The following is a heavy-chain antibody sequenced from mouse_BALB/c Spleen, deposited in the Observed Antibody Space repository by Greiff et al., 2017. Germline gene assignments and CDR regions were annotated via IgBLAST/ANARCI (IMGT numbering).Heavy chain of an antibody. D-gene: IGHD2-4*01. V-gene: IGHV1-9*01. CDR2: ILPGSGST. CDR3: ARMITTGDYCAMDY. J-gene: IGHJ4*01. CDR1: GYTFSSYW. Sequence: QVQLQQSGAELMKPGASVKISCKATGYTFSSYWIEWVKQRPGHGLEWIGEILPGSGSTNYNEKFKGKATFTADTSSNTAYMQLSSLTSEDSAVYYCARMITTGDYCAMDYWGQGTSVTVSS.